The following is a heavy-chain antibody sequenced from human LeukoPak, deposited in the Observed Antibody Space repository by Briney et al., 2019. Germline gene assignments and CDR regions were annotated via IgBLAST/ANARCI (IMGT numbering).Heavy chain of an antibody. CDR1: GYTFTSYG. CDR3: ASASSPYYYYGMDV. Sequence: GASVKVSCEASGYTFTSYGISWVRQAPGQGLEWMGWISAYNGNTNYAQKLQGRVTMTTDTSTSTAYMELRSLRSDDTAVYYCASASSPYYYYGMDVWGQGTTVTVSS. D-gene: IGHD2-2*01. V-gene: IGHV1-18*01. CDR2: ISAYNGNT. J-gene: IGHJ6*02.